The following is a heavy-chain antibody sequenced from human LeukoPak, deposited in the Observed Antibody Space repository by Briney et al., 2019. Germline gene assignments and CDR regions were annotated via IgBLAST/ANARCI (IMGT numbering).Heavy chain of an antibody. V-gene: IGHV3-73*01. Sequence: ASVKVSYKASGYTFTGYYMHWVRQASGKGLEWIGRIRSKANNYATAYSASVEGRFIISRDDSKNTVYLQMNSLKTEDTGVYYCARDKYCSEGNCDGGSKFDYWGQGTLVTVSS. J-gene: IGHJ4*02. CDR3: ARDKYCSEGNCDGGSKFDY. D-gene: IGHD2-15*01. CDR2: IRSKANNYAT. CDR1: GYTFTGYY.